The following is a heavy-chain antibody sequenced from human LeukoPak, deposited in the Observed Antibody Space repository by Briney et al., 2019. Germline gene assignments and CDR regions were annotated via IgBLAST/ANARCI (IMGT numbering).Heavy chain of an antibody. J-gene: IGHJ5*02. CDR1: GFTFSSYS. D-gene: IGHD6-25*01. CDR2: ISSGSSYI. V-gene: IGHV3-21*01. Sequence: GGSLRLSCAASGFTFSSYSMNWVRQAPGKGLEWVSSISSGSSYIYYADSVKGRFTISRDNAKNSLYLQMNSLRAEDTAVYYCARLSSSGPPGERFDPWGQGTLVTVSS. CDR3: ARLSSSGPPGERFDP.